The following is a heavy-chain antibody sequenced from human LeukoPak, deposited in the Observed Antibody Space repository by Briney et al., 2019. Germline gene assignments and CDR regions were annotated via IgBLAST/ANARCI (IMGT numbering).Heavy chain of an antibody. CDR1: GASISSYH. Sequence: SENLSLTCTVSGASISSYHWSWIRLPAGKGLEWIGRIYTSGSTNYNPSLKSRVAMSVDTSKNQFSLKLSSVTAADTAVYYCARGPGSGYPYYFDYWGQGTLVTVSS. CDR3: ARGPGSGYPYYFDY. V-gene: IGHV4-4*07. CDR2: IYTSGST. J-gene: IGHJ4*02. D-gene: IGHD3-3*01.